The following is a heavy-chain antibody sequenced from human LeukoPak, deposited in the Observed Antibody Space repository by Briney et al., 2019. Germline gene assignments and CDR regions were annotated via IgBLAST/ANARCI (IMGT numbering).Heavy chain of an antibody. D-gene: IGHD6-6*01. V-gene: IGHV3-23*01. CDR1: GLPFSRYA. Sequence: GGSLTPSCAASGLPFSRYAMIWLRRAPGGALEWVSAISGSGGSTYYGDSVKGRFTISRDISKNTVYLQTNRLSAAHTALSFCAKGGGSSELGPPRGFDPWGQGTLVTVSS. J-gene: IGHJ5*02. CDR3: AKGGGSSELGPPRGFDP. CDR2: ISGSGGST.